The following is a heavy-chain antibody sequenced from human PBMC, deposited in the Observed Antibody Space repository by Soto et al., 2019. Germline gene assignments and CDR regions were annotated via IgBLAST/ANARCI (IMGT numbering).Heavy chain of an antibody. CDR1: GGTFSSYA. Sequence: ASVNVSCKASGGTFSSYAISWVRQAPGQGLEWMGRIIPIFGTANYAQKFQGRVTITADKSTSTAYMELSSLRSEDTAVYYCARDGVYCTNGVCYTPNWFDPWGQGTLVTVSS. V-gene: IGHV1-69*06. D-gene: IGHD2-8*01. CDR2: IIPIFGTA. CDR3: ARDGVYCTNGVCYTPNWFDP. J-gene: IGHJ5*02.